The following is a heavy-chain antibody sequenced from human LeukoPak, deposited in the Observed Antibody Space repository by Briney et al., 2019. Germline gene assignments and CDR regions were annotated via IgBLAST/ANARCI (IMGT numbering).Heavy chain of an antibody. Sequence: ASVKVSCKASGYTFTGYYMHWVRQAPGQGLEWMGWINPNSGGTNYAQKFQGRVTMTRDTSISTAYMELSRLRSDDTAVYYCARTPDYDYVWGSYPFIWGQGTIVTVSS. D-gene: IGHD3-16*02. CDR3: ARTPDYDYVWGSYPFI. CDR1: GYTFTGYY. CDR2: INPNSGGT. V-gene: IGHV1-2*02. J-gene: IGHJ3*02.